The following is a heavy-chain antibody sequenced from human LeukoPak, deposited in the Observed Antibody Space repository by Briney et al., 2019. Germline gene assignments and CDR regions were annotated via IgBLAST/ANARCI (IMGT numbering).Heavy chain of an antibody. Sequence: ASVKVSCKVSGYTLTELSMHWVRQAPGKGLEWMGGFDPEDGETIYAQKFQGRVTMTKDTSTDTAYMELSSLRSEDTAVYYCATEGYSSGWFLWGQGTLVTVSS. V-gene: IGHV1-24*01. CDR1: GYTLTELS. D-gene: IGHD6-19*01. CDR2: FDPEDGET. J-gene: IGHJ4*02. CDR3: ATEGYSSGWFL.